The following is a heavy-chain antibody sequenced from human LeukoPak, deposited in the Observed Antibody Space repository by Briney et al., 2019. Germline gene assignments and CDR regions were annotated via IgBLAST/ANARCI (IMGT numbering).Heavy chain of an antibody. V-gene: IGHV1-46*01. CDR2: IYPRDGST. J-gene: IGHJ4*02. CDR1: GYTFTSNY. Sequence: ASVKVSCKASGYTFTSNYIHWVRQAPGQGLEWMGMIYPRDGSTSYSQKFQGRVTVTRDTSTSTVHMELSGLRSEDTAVYYCARDQEGFDYWGQGTLVTVSS. CDR3: ARDQEGFDY.